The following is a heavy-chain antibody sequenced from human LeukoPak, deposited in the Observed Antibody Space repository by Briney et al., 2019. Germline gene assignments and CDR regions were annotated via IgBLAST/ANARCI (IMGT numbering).Heavy chain of an antibody. D-gene: IGHD6-19*01. J-gene: IGHJ4*02. CDR2: INHSGST. CDR1: GGSFSGYY. Sequence: SETLSLTCAVYGGSFSGYYRRCIREPPGKGLEWIGEINHSGSTNYNPSLKSRVTISVDTSNNQFSLKLSSVTAADPAVYYCASTRRAVAGPNSLDYWGQGTLVTVSS. V-gene: IGHV4-34*01. CDR3: ASTRRAVAGPNSLDY.